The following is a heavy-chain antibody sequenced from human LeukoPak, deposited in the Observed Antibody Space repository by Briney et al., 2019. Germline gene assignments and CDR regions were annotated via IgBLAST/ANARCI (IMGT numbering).Heavy chain of an antibody. CDR1: GYSISSGYY. CDR3: AVRAVVPAADAAFDY. Sequence: WETLSLTCNVSGYSISSGYYWGWVRPPPGKGLEWIGSIYHSGSTHYNPSLQSRVTISGDTSKNQFSLKLSSVTAADTAVYYCAVRAVVPAADAAFDYWGQGTLVTVSS. D-gene: IGHD2-2*01. V-gene: IGHV4-38-2*02. CDR2: IYHSGST. J-gene: IGHJ4*02.